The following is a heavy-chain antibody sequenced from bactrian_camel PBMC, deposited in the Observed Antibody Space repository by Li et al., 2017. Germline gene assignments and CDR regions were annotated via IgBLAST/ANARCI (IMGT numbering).Heavy chain of an antibody. CDR3: AALPTPFSGGYCLRQADYRY. V-gene: IGHV3S55*01. J-gene: IGHJ4*01. Sequence: QLVESGGGSVQAGGSVRLSCSVSGFSVATYCLGWLRQAPGKAREAVAALENDGSTSYANPVKGRFIISKDNGENTLYLQMNSLKPEDTAMYYRAALPTPFSGGYCLRQADYRYWGQGTQVTVS. CDR2: LENDGST. D-gene: IGHD2*01. CDR1: GFSVATYC.